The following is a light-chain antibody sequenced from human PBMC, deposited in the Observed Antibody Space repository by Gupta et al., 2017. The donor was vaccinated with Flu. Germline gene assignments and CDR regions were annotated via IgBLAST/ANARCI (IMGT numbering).Light chain of an antibody. V-gene: IGKV1-5*03. CDR1: QSISNW. J-gene: IGKJ1*01. CDR3: QEYNRYFRT. CDR2: QAS. Sequence: PSTLSPSVGERVTFTCRASQSISNWLAWYQQKPGKAPKLLIYQASTLESGVPSRFSGSGSGTEFTLTISSLQPDDFATYYCQEYNRYFRTFGQGTKVDIK.